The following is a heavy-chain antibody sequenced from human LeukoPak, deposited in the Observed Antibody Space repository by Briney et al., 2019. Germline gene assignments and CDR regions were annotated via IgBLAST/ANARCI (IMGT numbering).Heavy chain of an antibody. V-gene: IGHV3-23*01. J-gene: IGHJ4*02. CDR1: GFTFGSHA. Sequence: GGSLRLSCEASGFTFGSHAMYWVRQAPGKGLEWVAGIFGSDGSPHYADPVKGRFTISRDNSRNTVYLQINSLRAEDTAVYFCAKRGVVIRVILIGFHKEAYYFDSWGQGALVTVSS. D-gene: IGHD3-9*01. CDR3: AKRGVVIRVILIGFHKEAYYFDS. CDR2: IFGSDGSP.